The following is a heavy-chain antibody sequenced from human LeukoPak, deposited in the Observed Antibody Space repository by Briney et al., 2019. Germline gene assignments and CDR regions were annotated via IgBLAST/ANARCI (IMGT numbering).Heavy chain of an antibody. CDR3: ARGSGAGYYREFDY. CDR2: IYYSGST. D-gene: IGHD3-9*01. Sequence: PSETLSLTCTVSGDSISSSSSYWGWIRQPPGEGLEWIGSIYYSGSTNYNPSLKSRVTISVDTSKNQFSLKLSSVTAADTAVYYCARGSGAGYYREFDYWGQGTLVIVSS. J-gene: IGHJ4*02. V-gene: IGHV4-39*07. CDR1: GDSISSSSSY.